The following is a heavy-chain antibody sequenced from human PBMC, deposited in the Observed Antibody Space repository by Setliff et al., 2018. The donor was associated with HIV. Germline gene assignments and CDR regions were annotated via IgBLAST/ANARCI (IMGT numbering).Heavy chain of an antibody. V-gene: IGHV4-59*08. Sequence: SETLSLTCIVSGASISSDTWSWIRQPPGKGLQWIGFIYNSEMINYNPSLKSRASMSLDTSKNQFSLKLNSVTAADTATYYCTRRRGAYNPSYFDFWGQGALVTVSS. CDR3: TRRRGAYNPSYFDF. D-gene: IGHD1-1*01. CDR1: GASISSDT. J-gene: IGHJ4*02. CDR2: IYNSEMI.